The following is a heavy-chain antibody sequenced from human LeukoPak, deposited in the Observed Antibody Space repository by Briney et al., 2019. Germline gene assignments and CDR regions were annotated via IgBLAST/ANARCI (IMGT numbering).Heavy chain of an antibody. J-gene: IGHJ4*02. CDR3: ANVRVSGSSRWGRYFDY. D-gene: IGHD6-13*01. CDR1: GFTFSSYA. V-gene: IGHV3-30-3*01. CDR2: ISYDGSNK. Sequence: PGGSLRLSCAASGFTFSSYAMHWVRQAPGKGLEWVAVISYDGSNKYYADSVKGRFTISRDNSKNTLYLQMNSLRAEDTAVYYCANVRVSGSSRWGRYFDYWGQGTLVTVSS.